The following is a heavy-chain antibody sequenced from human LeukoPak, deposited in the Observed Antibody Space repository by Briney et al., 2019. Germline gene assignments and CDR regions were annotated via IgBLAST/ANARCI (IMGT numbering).Heavy chain of an antibody. CDR1: GGSISSSSYY. CDR3: AAGGSGSYYKDYNWFDP. Sequence: PSETLSLTCTVSGGSISSSSYYWGWIRQPPGKGLEWIGSIYYSGSTYYNPSLKSRVTISVDTSKNQFSLKLSSVTAADTAVYYCAAGGSGSYYKDYNWFDPWGQGTLVTVSS. CDR2: IYYSGST. J-gene: IGHJ5*02. D-gene: IGHD3-10*01. V-gene: IGHV4-39*01.